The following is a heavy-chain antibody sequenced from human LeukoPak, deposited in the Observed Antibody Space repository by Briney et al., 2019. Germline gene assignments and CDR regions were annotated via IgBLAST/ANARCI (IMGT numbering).Heavy chain of an antibody. CDR2: TYYRSKWYN. CDR1: GDSVSSNSAA. Sequence: SQTLSLTCAISGDSVSSNSAAWNWIRQSPSRGLEWLGRTYYRSKWYNNYAVSVKSRITINPDTFKNQFSLQLNSVTPEDTAVYYCAILGYYDSSGYYYVGTRYYYYGMDVWGQGTTVTVSS. CDR3: AILGYYDSSGYYYVGTRYYYYGMDV. J-gene: IGHJ6*02. D-gene: IGHD3-22*01. V-gene: IGHV6-1*01.